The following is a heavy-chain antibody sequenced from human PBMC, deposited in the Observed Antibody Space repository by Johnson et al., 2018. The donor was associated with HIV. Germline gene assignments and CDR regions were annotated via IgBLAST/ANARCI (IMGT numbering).Heavy chain of an antibody. J-gene: IGHJ3*02. CDR3: AKKGRAAAEGGVGAFDI. V-gene: IGHV3-33*06. Sequence: QMLLVESGGGVVQPGRSLRLSCTASGFTFSSYGIHWVRQAPGKGLEWVALIWYDGSNNYYADSVKGRFTISRDNSKNTLYLQMNSLRAEDTAVYYCAKKGRAAAEGGVGAFDIWGQGTMVTVSS. CDR1: GFTFSSYG. CDR2: IWYDGSNN. D-gene: IGHD6-13*01.